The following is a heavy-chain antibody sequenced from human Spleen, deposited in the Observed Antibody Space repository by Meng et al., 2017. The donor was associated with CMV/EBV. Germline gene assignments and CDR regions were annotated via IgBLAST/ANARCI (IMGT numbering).Heavy chain of an antibody. D-gene: IGHD2-2*01. CDR2: ISYSGTT. J-gene: IGHJ4*02. V-gene: IGHV4-59*12. CDR1: GGSISNYY. Sequence: SETLSLTCTVSGGSISNYYWRWIRQPPGKGLEWIGYISYSGTTNYNPSLKSRVTISVDTSKNQFSLKMSSVTAADTAVYYCARGLWVVAAPIGLYFDYWGQGTLVTVSS. CDR3: ARGLWVVAAPIGLYFDY.